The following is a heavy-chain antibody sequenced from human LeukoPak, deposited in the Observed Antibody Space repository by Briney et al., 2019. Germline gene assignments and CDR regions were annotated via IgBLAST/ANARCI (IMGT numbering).Heavy chain of an antibody. CDR3: ARGGGSSRPGAFDI. D-gene: IGHD1-26*01. Sequence: SVTVPCKASGGTFSSYAISWVRQAPGQGLEWMGGIIPIFGTANYAQKFQGRVTITTDESTSTAYMELSSLRSEDTAVYYCARGGGSSRPGAFDIWGQGTMVTVSS. J-gene: IGHJ3*02. V-gene: IGHV1-69*05. CDR2: IIPIFGTA. CDR1: GGTFSSYA.